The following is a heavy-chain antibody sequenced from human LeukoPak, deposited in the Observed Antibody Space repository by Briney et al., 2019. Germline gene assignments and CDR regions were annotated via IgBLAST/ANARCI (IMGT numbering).Heavy chain of an antibody. D-gene: IGHD6-13*01. CDR2: ISSSSSTI. Sequence: GGSLRLSCAASGFTFSSYSMNWVRQAPGKGLEWVSYISSSSSTIYYADSVKGRFTISRDNAKNSLYLQMNSLRAEDTAVYYCARGSGSSPYDYWGQGTLVTVSS. CDR1: GFTFSSYS. V-gene: IGHV3-48*04. J-gene: IGHJ4*02. CDR3: ARGSGSSPYDY.